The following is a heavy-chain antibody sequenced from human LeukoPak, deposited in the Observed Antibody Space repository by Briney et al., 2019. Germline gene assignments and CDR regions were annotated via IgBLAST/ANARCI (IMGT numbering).Heavy chain of an antibody. CDR1: GGSISSYY. CDR2: IYYSGST. J-gene: IGHJ2*01. CDR3: AREEAAAAPDWYFDL. D-gene: IGHD6-13*01. V-gene: IGHV4-59*01. Sequence: SETLSFTCTVSGGSISSYYWSWIRQPPGKGLEWIGYIYYSGSTNYNPSLKSRVTISVDTSKNQFSLKLNSVTAADTAVYYCAREEAAAAPDWYFDLWGRGTLVTVSS.